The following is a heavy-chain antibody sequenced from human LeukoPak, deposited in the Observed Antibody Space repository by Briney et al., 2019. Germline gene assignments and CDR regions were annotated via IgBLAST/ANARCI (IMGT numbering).Heavy chain of an antibody. Sequence: SQTLALTCAISGDSVSSNSAAWDWSTQSPSRGLEWLGRTYYRSKWYNDYAVSVKSRITINPDTSKNQFSLQLNSVTPEDTAVYYCTCLYYGMDVWGKGTTVTVSS. CDR3: TCLYYGMDV. J-gene: IGHJ6*04. V-gene: IGHV6-1*01. CDR1: GDSVSSNSAA. CDR2: TYYRSKWYN.